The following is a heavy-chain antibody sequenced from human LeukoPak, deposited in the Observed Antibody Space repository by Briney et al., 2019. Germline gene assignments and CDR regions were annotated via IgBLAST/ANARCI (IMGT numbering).Heavy chain of an antibody. CDR2: ISISSSYI. D-gene: IGHD5-12*01. CDR3: ARDDIATYYFDY. J-gene: IGHJ4*02. Sequence: GGSLRLSCAASGFTFSSYSMNWVRQAPGKGLEWVSSISISSSYIYYADSVKGRFTISRDNAKNSLYLQMNSLRAEDTAVYYCARDDIATYYFDYWGQGTLVTVSS. V-gene: IGHV3-21*01. CDR1: GFTFSSYS.